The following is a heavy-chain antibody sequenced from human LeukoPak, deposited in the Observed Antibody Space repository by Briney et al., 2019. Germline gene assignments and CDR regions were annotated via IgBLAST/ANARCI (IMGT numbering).Heavy chain of an antibody. D-gene: IGHD2-2*01. CDR1: GGTFSSYA. CDR3: ARESDLGYCSSTSCPGGRGYYYYGMDV. CDR2: IIPIFGTA. V-gene: IGHV1-69*13. J-gene: IGHJ6*02. Sequence: ASVKVSCKASGGTFSSYAISWVRQAPGQGLEWMGGIIPIFGTANYAQKFQSRVTITADESTSTAYMELSSLRSEDTAVYYCARESDLGYCSSTSCPGGRGYYYYGMDVWGQGTTVTVSS.